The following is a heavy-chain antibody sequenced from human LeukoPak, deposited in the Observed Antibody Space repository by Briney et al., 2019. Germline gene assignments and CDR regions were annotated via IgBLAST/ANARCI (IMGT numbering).Heavy chain of an antibody. CDR2: IYPGDSDT. CDR3: ARLSGGYCTNGVCYGLIAWY. Sequence: PGESLRISCRGSGYIFTSYWIGWVRQRPGKGLEWVGIIYPGDSDTIYRPSVQGQVTISADKSISTAYLQWSSLKASDTAMYYCARLSGGYCTNGVCYGLIAWYWGQGTLVTVSS. D-gene: IGHD2-8*01. CDR1: GYIFTSYW. J-gene: IGHJ4*02. V-gene: IGHV5-51*03.